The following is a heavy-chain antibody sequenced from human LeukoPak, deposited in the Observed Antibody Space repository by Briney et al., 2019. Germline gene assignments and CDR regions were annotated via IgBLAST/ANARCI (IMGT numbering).Heavy chain of an antibody. CDR2: IYSGGST. J-gene: IGHJ4*02. CDR3: ARDASGVVAATYFDY. D-gene: IGHD2-15*01. Sequence: PGGSLRLSCAASGFTVSSNYMSWVRQAPGKGLEWVSVIYSGGSTYYADSVKGRFTISRDNSKNTLYLQMNSLRSEDTAVYYCARDASGVVAATYFDYWGQGTLVTVSS. V-gene: IGHV3-53*05. CDR1: GFTVSSNY.